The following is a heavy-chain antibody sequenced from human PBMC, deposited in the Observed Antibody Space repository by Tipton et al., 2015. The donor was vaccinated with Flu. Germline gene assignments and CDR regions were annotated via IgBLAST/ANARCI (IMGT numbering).Heavy chain of an antibody. CDR2: IYYSGST. CDR1: GGSISSYY. Sequence: LRLSCTVSGGSISSYYWSWIRQPPGKGLEWIGYIYYSGSTNYNPSLKSRVTMSVDTSKNQFSLKLSSVTAADTAVYYCACRGSCYHWGQGTLVTVSS. V-gene: IGHV4-59*12. J-gene: IGHJ4*02. D-gene: IGHD1-26*01. CDR3: ACRGSCYH.